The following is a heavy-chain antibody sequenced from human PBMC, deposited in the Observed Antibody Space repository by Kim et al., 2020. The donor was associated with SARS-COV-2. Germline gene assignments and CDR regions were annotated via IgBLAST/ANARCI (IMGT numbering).Heavy chain of an antibody. CDR1: GYTFTGYY. CDR3: ARDARELEPRTRDY. CDR2: INPNSGGT. V-gene: IGHV1-2*06. D-gene: IGHD1-1*01. Sequence: ASVKVSCKASGYTFTGYYMHWVRQAPGQGLEWMGRINPNSGGTNYAQKFQGRVTMTRDTYISTAYMELSRLRSDDTAVYYCARDARELEPRTRDYWGQGTLVTVSS. J-gene: IGHJ4*02.